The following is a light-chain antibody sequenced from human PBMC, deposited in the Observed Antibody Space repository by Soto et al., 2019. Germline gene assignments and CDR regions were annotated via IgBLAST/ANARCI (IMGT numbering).Light chain of an antibody. CDR1: SSDVGGYNY. Sequence: QSALTQPRSVSGSPGQSVTISCTGTSSDVGGYNYVSWYQQHPGKAPKLMIYDVNKRPSGVPDRFSGSKSGNTASLTISGLQAEDEADYYCCSYAGSYTGVFGTGTKHTVL. J-gene: IGLJ1*01. CDR2: DVN. V-gene: IGLV2-11*01. CDR3: CSYAGSYTGV.